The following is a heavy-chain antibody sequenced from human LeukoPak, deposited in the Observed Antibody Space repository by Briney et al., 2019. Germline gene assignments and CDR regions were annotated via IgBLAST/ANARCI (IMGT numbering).Heavy chain of an antibody. V-gene: IGHV3-23*01. CDR2: ISGSGGST. Sequence: PGGSLRLSCAASGFTFITYAMSWVRQAPGKGLEWVSAISGSGGSTYYADSVKGRFTISRDNSKNTLYLQMNSLRAEDTAVYYCAKDVETVAGSQIDYWGQGTLVTVSS. J-gene: IGHJ4*02. CDR3: AKDVETVAGSQIDY. CDR1: GFTFITYA. D-gene: IGHD6-19*01.